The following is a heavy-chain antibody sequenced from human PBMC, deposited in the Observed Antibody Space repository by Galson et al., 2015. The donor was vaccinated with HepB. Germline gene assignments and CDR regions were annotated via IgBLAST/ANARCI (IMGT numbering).Heavy chain of an antibody. CDR1: GFTFSSYW. J-gene: IGHJ4*02. D-gene: IGHD3-22*01. Sequence: SLRLSCAASGFTFSSYWMSWVRQAPGKGLEWVANIKQDGSEKYYVDSVKGRFTISRDNAKSSLYLQVNSLRAEDTAVYYCARDGTSSGYYYGNFVSWGQGTLVTVSS. CDR2: IKQDGSEK. V-gene: IGHV3-7*03. CDR3: ARDGTSSGYYYGNFVS.